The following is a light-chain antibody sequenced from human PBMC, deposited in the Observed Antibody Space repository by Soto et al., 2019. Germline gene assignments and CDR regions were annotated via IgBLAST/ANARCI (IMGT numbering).Light chain of an antibody. CDR1: RSDVGGFNC. J-gene: IGLJ1*01. CDR2: DVT. CDR3: NSYTSSSTYV. Sequence: QSALTQPASVSGSPGQSITISCTGTRSDVGGFNCVSWYQQHAGKAPKLMIYDVTNRPSGVSYRFSGSKSGNTASLTISGLQAEDEADYYCNSYTSSSTYVFGTGTKLTVL. V-gene: IGLV2-14*03.